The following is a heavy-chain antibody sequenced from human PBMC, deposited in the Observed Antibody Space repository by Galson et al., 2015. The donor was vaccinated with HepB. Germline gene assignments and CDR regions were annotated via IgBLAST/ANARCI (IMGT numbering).Heavy chain of an antibody. V-gene: IGHV3-30*04. CDR1: GFTFSSYA. D-gene: IGHD2-2*01. Sequence: APRPSCAASGFTFSSYAMHWVRQAPGKGLEWVAVISYDGSNKYYADSVKGRFTISRDNSKNTLYLQMNSLRAEDTAVYYCARDRGYCSSTSCYGGGVIDYWGQGTLVAVSS. J-gene: IGHJ4*02. CDR2: ISYDGSNK. CDR3: ARDRGYCSSTSCYGGGVIDY.